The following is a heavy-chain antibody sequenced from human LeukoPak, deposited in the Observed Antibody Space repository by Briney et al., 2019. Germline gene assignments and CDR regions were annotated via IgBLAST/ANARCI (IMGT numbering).Heavy chain of an antibody. D-gene: IGHD3-22*01. V-gene: IGHV4-61*02. CDR1: GGSMSSGSYY. Sequence: SETLSLTCTVSGGSMSSGSYYWNRIRQPAGKGLEWIGRIYTSGSTNYNPSLKSRVTISVDTSRNQFSLKLSSVTAADTAVYYCARSYYYDSSGSKDAFDIWGQGTMVTVSS. CDR3: ARSYYYDSSGSKDAFDI. CDR2: IYTSGST. J-gene: IGHJ3*02.